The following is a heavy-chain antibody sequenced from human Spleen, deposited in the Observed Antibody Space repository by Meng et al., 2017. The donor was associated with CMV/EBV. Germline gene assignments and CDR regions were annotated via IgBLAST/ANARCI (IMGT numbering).Heavy chain of an antibody. J-gene: IGHJ4*02. CDR2: SSSSGGTT. D-gene: IGHD6-13*01. CDR1: GFTFSNYV. CDR3: AKAFSSSWYREYYDY. V-gene: IGHV3-23*01. Sequence: GESLKISCAASGFTFSNYVMNWVRQAPGKGPECVSSSSSSGGTTYYSDSVKGRFTISRDNSKNTLYLQMNNLRAEDTAVYFCAKAFSSSWYREYYDYWGQGTLVTVSS.